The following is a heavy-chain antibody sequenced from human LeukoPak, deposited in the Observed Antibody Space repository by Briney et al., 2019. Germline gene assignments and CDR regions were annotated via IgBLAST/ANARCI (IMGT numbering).Heavy chain of an antibody. V-gene: IGHV1-18*01. D-gene: IGHD3-22*01. J-gene: IGHJ4*02. CDR1: GYTFTNYG. Sequence: ASVKVSCKASGYTFTNYGISWVRQAPGQGLEWMGWISAYNGNTNYAQKLQGRVTMTTDTSTSTAYMELRSLRSDDTAVYYCASGGYYDSSGYYPVDYWGQGTLVTVSS. CDR2: ISAYNGNT. CDR3: ASGGYYDSSGYYPVDY.